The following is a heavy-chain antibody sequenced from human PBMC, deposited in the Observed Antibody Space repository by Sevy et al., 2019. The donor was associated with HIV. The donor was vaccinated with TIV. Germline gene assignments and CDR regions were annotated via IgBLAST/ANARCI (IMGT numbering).Heavy chain of an antibody. V-gene: IGHV3-11*06. CDR2: ISGLSNYI. D-gene: IGHD3-16*01. J-gene: IGHJ4*02. CDR1: GFTFSDYY. Sequence: GVLRLSCTASGFTFSDYYMSWIRQAPGKGLEWVSYISGLSNYINYADSVKGRFSISRDNVKDSLYLQMNSLRADDTAVYFCARRAVNWDYFEYWGQGTLVTVSS. CDR3: ARRAVNWDYFEY.